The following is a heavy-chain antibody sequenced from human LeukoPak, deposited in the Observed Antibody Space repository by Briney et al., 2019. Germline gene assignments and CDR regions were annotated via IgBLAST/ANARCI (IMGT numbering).Heavy chain of an antibody. CDR1: GGSFSGYY. Sequence: LSLTCAVYGGSFSGYYWSWIRQPPGKGLEWVAVIWYDGSNKYYADSVKGRFTISRDNSKNTLYLQMNSLRAEDTAVYYCARANKRPRGYFYYGLDVWGQGTTVTVSS. V-gene: IGHV3-33*08. D-gene: IGHD1-14*01. J-gene: IGHJ6*02. CDR3: ARANKRPRGYFYYGLDV. CDR2: IWYDGSNK.